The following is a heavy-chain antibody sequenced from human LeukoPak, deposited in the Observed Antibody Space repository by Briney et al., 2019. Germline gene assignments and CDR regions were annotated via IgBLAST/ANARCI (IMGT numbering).Heavy chain of an antibody. D-gene: IGHD5-12*01. J-gene: IGHJ3*02. CDR2: ISGSGGST. CDR3: AKDIVATKIAAFDI. Sequence: GGSLRLSCAASGFTFSSYAMSWVRQAPGKGLEWVSAISGSGGSTYYADSVKGRFTISRDNSKNTLYLQMNSLRAEDTAAYYRAKDIVATKIAAFDIWGQGTMVTVSS. CDR1: GFTFSSYA. V-gene: IGHV3-23*01.